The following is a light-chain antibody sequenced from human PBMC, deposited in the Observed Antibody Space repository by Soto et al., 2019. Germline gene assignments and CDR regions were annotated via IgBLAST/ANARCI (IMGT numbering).Light chain of an antibody. Sequence: EIVLTQSPDTLSLSPGDRATLSCRASQSVGHMFLAWFQQKPGQAPRLIIFDAYRWATGIPDWFSGRWSGTNFALTISRLEPEDCALYYCHQYASSFWTFGQGTKVEIK. CDR1: QSVGHMF. J-gene: IGKJ1*01. CDR2: DAY. V-gene: IGKV3-20*01. CDR3: HQYASSFWT.